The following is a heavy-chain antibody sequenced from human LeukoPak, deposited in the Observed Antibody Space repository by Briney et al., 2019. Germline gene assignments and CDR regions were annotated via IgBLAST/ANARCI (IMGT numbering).Heavy chain of an antibody. V-gene: IGHV4-59*01. J-gene: IGHJ4*02. CDR2: ISYSGRS. CDR1: GGSIHSDY. Sequence: PSETLSLTCTVSGGSIHSDYWSWIRQPPGKGLEWIGYISYSGRSSYNPSLKSRVTMSLDTSKNQFSLKLSSVTAADTAVYYCAKSEGSGSYFDSWGQGTLVSVSP. CDR3: AKSEGSGSYFDS. D-gene: IGHD3-10*01.